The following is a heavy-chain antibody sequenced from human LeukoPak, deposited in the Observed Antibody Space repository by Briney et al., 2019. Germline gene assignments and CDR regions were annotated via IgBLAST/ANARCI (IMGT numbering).Heavy chain of an antibody. CDR3: ARDYGSGSYFFYYFDY. CDR1: GFTFSGYE. J-gene: IGHJ4*02. V-gene: IGHV3-48*03. Sequence: GGSLRLSCTASGFTFSGYEMNWVRQAPGKGLEWVSYISSSGNSIYYADSVKGRFTISRDNAKNSLYLQMNSLRAEDMAVYYCARDYGSGSYFFYYFDYWGQGTLVTVSS. D-gene: IGHD3-10*01. CDR2: ISSSGNSI.